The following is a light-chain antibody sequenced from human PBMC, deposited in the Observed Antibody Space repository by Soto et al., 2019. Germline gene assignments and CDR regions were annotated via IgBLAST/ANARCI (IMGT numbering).Light chain of an antibody. CDR3: QQSNNWPPIT. Sequence: EIMMTQSPATLSVSPAERATLSCRASQSVRNNLAWYQQKPGQAPRLLIYYASTRATGIPARFSGSGSGTEFTLTISSLQSEDFALYYCQQSNNWPPITFGQGTRLEIK. CDR2: YAS. CDR1: QSVRNN. V-gene: IGKV3-15*01. J-gene: IGKJ5*01.